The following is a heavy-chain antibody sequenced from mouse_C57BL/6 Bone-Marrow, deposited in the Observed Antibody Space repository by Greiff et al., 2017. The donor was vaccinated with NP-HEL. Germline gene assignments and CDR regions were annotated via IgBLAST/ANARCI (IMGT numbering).Heavy chain of an antibody. J-gene: IGHJ2*01. CDR2: IYPRSGNT. V-gene: IGHV1-81*01. Sequence: QVQLQQSGAELARPGASVKLSCKASGYTFTSYGISWVKQRTGQGLEWIGEIYPRSGNTYYNEKFKGKATLTADKSSSTAYMELRSLTSEDSAVYFCARGDYYGSTLYYWGQGTTLTVSS. D-gene: IGHD1-1*01. CDR3: ARGDYYGSTLYY. CDR1: GYTFTSYG.